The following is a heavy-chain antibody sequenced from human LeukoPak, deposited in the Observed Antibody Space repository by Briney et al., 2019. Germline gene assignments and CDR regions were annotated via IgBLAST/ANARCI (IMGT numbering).Heavy chain of an antibody. CDR2: ISGSGGST. CDR3: AKWDGDLYYYYYMDV. V-gene: IGHV3-23*01. Sequence: GGSLRLSCAASGSTFTFYAMSWVRQAPGKGLEWVSVISGSGGSTYYADSVKGRFTISRDNSKNTRYLQMDSLRAEDTALYYCAKWDGDLYYYYYMDVWGKGTTVTVSS. D-gene: IGHD4-17*01. CDR1: GSTFTFYA. J-gene: IGHJ6*03.